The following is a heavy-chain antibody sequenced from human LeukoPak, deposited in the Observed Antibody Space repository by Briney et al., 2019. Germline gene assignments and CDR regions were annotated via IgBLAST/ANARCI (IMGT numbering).Heavy chain of an antibody. J-gene: IGHJ4*02. CDR2: INPNSGGT. V-gene: IGHV1-2*02. CDR3: ARDLVGGSYSYFDY. CDR1: GYTFTGYY. D-gene: IGHD1-26*01. Sequence: ASVKVSCKASGYTFTGYYMHWVRQAPGQGLEWMGWINPNSGGTNYAQKFQGRVTMTRDTSISTAYMELSRLKSDDTAVYYCARDLVGGSYSYFDYWGQGTLVTVSS.